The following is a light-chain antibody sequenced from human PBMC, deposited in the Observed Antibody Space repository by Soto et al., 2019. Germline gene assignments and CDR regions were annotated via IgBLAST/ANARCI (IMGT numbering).Light chain of an antibody. CDR2: AAS. V-gene: IGKV1-27*01. CDR1: QGISNY. CDR3: QEYNSAQWT. J-gene: IGKJ1*01. Sequence: DIQMTQSPSSLSASVGDRVTITCRASQGISNYLAWYQQKPGKVPKLLIYAASTLHSGVPSRFSGSGSGTDVTLTISSLQPEDVATYYCQEYNSAQWTFGQGTKVEIK.